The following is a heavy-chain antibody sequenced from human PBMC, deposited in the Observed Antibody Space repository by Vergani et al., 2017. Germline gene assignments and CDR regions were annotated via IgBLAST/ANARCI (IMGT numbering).Heavy chain of an antibody. D-gene: IGHD1-26*01. CDR2: ISGSGGST. Sequence: EVQLLESGGGLVQPGGSLRLSCAASGFTFSSYAMSWVRQAPGNGLEWVSAISGSGGSTYYADSVKGRFTISRDNAKNSLYLQMNSLRAEDTALYYCAKGGGIGYYYYMDVWGKGTTVTVSS. V-gene: IGHV3-23*01. CDR3: AKGGGIGYYYYMDV. J-gene: IGHJ6*03. CDR1: GFTFSSYA.